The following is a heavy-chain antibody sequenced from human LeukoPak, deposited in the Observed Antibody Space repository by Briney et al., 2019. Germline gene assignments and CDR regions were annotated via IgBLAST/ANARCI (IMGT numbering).Heavy chain of an antibody. D-gene: IGHD3-10*01. CDR1: GFTFSNYA. CDR2: IKQDGSEK. V-gene: IGHV3-7*01. Sequence: PGGSLRLSCAASGFTFSNYAMSWVRQAPGKGLEWVANIKQDGSEKYYVDSVKGRFTISRDNAKNSLYLQMNSLRAEDTAVYYCARDGSGSYYYYYYMDVWGKGTTVTVSS. CDR3: ARDGSGSYYYYYYMDV. J-gene: IGHJ6*03.